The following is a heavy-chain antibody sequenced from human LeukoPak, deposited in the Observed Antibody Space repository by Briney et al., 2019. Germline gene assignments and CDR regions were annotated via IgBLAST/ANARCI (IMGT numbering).Heavy chain of an antibody. CDR2: IYYSGST. J-gene: IGHJ4*02. Sequence: PSETLSLTCSVSGGSISGYYWSWIRQPPGKGLEWIGYIYYSGSTNYNPSLKSRVTMSVDTSKNQFSLKLSSAAAADTAVYYCVRGRSSSDSWGQGTLVTVSS. CDR1: GGSISGYY. D-gene: IGHD3-10*01. CDR3: VRGRSSSDS. V-gene: IGHV4-59*01.